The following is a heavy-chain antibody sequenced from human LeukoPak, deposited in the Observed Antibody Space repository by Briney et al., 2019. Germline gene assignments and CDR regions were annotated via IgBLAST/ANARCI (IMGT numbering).Heavy chain of an antibody. CDR2: ISYDGSNK. V-gene: IGHV3-30*03. CDR3: ARDPPVYAYYFDY. D-gene: IGHD2-8*01. CDR1: VFTFSSYW. Sequence: TGGSLRLSCAASVFTFSSYWMSWVRQAPGKGLEWVAVISYDGSNKYYADSVKGRFTISRDNSKNTLYLQMNSLRAEDTAVYYCARDPPVYAYYFDYWGQGTLVTVSS. J-gene: IGHJ4*02.